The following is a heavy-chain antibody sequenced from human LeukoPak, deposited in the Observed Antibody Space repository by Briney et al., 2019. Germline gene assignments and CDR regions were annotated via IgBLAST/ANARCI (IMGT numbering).Heavy chain of an antibody. J-gene: IGHJ4*02. D-gene: IGHD4-17*01. Sequence: PSEALSLTCTVSGGSISSYYWNWIRQPPGKGMEWIGYIYYSGSTNYNPSLKSRVTISVDTSKNKFSLKLSSVTAADTAGYYCARAXDGDSPPSFXYWGQGTXVTVS. CDR2: IYYSGST. CDR3: ARAXDGDSPPSFXY. CDR1: GGSISSYY. V-gene: IGHV4-59*01.